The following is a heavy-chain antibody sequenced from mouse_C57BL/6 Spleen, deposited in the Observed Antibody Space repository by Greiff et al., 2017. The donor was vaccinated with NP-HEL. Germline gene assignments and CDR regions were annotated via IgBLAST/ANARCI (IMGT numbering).Heavy chain of an antibody. CDR2: ISYDGSN. D-gene: IGHD2-2*01. J-gene: IGHJ3*01. CDR1: GYSITSGYY. CDR3: ARHTMVTTDAY. V-gene: IGHV3-6*01. Sequence: EVKLEESGPGLVKPSQSLSLTCSVTGYSITSGYYWNWIRQFPGNKLEWMGYISYDGSNNYNPSLKNRISITRDTSKNQFFLKLNSVTTEDTATYYCARHTMVTTDAYWGQGTLVTVSA.